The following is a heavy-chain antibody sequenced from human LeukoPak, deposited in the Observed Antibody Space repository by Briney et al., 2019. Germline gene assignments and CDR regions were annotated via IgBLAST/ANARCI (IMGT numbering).Heavy chain of an antibody. CDR1: GFTFSSYS. D-gene: IGHD1-26*01. CDR3: ARQKNSGSAFDY. J-gene: IGHJ4*02. CDR2: ISSSSSYI. V-gene: IGHV3-21*01. Sequence: PGGSLRLSCAASGFTFSSYSMNWVRQAPGKGLEWVSSISSSSSYIYYADSEKGRFTISRDNAKNSLYLQMNSLRAEDTAVYYCARQKNSGSAFDYWGQGTLVTVSS.